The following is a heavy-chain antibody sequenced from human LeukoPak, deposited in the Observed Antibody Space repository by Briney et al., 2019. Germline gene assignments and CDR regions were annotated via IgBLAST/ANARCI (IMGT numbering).Heavy chain of an antibody. D-gene: IGHD5-12*01. V-gene: IGHV3-48*02. CDR1: GFTFSSYS. CDR2: ISSSSSTI. Sequence: PGGSLRLSCAASGFTFSSYSMNWVRQAPGKGLEWVSYISSSSSTIYYADSVKGRFTISRDNAKNSLYLQMNSLRDEDTAVYYCARGPARTGWLSALLDYWGQGTLVTVSS. J-gene: IGHJ4*02. CDR3: ARGPARTGWLSALLDY.